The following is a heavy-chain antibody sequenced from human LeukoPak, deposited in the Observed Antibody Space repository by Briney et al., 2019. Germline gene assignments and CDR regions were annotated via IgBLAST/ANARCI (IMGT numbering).Heavy chain of an antibody. CDR1: GGSISSYY. J-gene: IGHJ5*02. Sequence: SETLSLTCTVSGGSISSYYWSWIRQPPGKGLEWIGEINHSGSTNYNPSLKSRVTISVDTSKNQFSLKLSSVTAADTAVYYCARATLYYDFWSGYRDWFDPWGQGTLVTVSS. CDR2: INHSGST. D-gene: IGHD3-3*01. V-gene: IGHV4-34*01. CDR3: ARATLYYDFWSGYRDWFDP.